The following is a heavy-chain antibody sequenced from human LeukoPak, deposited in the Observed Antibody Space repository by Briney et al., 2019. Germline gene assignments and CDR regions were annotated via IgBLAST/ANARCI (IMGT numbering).Heavy chain of an antibody. D-gene: IGHD2-15*01. CDR3: ARDGSVAAPP. J-gene: IGHJ5*02. Sequence: GGTXXXYAISWVRQAPGQGVEWMGGIIPILGIANYAQKFQGRVTITADKSTSKAYMERSSLRYEEAAVYYFARDGSVAAPPWGQGTLVTVSS. CDR1: GGTXXXYA. V-gene: IGHV1-69*10. CDR2: IIPILGIA.